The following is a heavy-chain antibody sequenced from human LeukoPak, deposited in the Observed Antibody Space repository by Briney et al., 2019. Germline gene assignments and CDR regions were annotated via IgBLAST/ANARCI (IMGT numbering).Heavy chain of an antibody. J-gene: IGHJ4*02. CDR3: ARDHYHYGSEMGY. CDR1: GFTFGSYE. D-gene: IGHD3-10*01. Sequence: GGSLRLSCTPSGFTFGSYEMHWVRQAPGKGLEWVSYITSSGRTIYYANSVKGRFTISRDNAKNSLYLQMNSLRAEDTAVYYCARDHYHYGSEMGYWGQGTLVTVSS. CDR2: ITSSGRTI. V-gene: IGHV3-48*03.